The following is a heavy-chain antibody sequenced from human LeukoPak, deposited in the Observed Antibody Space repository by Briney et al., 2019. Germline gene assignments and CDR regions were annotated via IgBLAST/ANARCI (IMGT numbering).Heavy chain of an antibody. D-gene: IGHD2-15*01. J-gene: IGHJ4*02. V-gene: IGHV3-7*01. Sequence: GQSLRLSCTTSGFAFDDFAMSWVRQPAGKGLEWVANIKQDGSEKYYVDSVKGRFTISRDNAKNSLYLQMNSLRAEDTAVYYCARQGWDIVVVVAANDYWGQGTLVTVSS. CDR3: ARQGWDIVVVVAANDY. CDR2: IKQDGSEK. CDR1: GFAFDDFA.